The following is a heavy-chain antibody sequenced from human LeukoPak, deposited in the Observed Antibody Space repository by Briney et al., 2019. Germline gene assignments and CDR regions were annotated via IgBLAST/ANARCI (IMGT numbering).Heavy chain of an antibody. CDR3: ARVTPADYDFWSGYFDY. CDR1: GYTFTSYY. J-gene: IGHJ4*02. Sequence: GASVKVSCKASGYTFTSYYMHWVRQAPGQGLEWMGIIDPSGGSTSYAQKFQGRVTMARDTSTSTVYMELSSLRSEDTAVYYCARVTPADYDFWSGYFDYWGQGTLVTVSS. D-gene: IGHD3-3*01. V-gene: IGHV1-46*01. CDR2: IDPSGGST.